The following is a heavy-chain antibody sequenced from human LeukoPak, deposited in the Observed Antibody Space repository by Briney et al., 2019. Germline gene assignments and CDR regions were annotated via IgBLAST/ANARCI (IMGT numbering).Heavy chain of an antibody. Sequence: ASVKVSCKASGYTFTSYGISWVRQAPGQGLEWMGWISAYNGNTNYAQKLQGRVTMTTDTSTSTAYMELRSLRSEDTAVYYCARVAYCGGDCYAGGAFDIWGQGTMVTVSS. CDR2: ISAYNGNT. V-gene: IGHV1-18*01. J-gene: IGHJ3*02. CDR3: ARVAYCGGDCYAGGAFDI. D-gene: IGHD2-21*02. CDR1: GYTFTSYG.